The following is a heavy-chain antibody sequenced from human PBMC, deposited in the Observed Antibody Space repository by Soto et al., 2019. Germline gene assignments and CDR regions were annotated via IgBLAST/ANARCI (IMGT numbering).Heavy chain of an antibody. J-gene: IGHJ6*02. V-gene: IGHV4-34*01. CDR3: ARDVNYGMDV. CDR2: INHSGST. CDR1: GGSFSGYY. Sequence: QVQLQQWGAGLLKPSETLSLTCAVYGGSFSGYYWSWIRQPPGKGLEWIGEINHSGSTNYNPFLKSRVTISVDTSKNQFSLKLSSVTAADTAVYYCARDVNYGMDVWGQGTTVTVSS.